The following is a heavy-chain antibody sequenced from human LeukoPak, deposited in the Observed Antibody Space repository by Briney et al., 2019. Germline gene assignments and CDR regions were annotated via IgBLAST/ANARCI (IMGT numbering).Heavy chain of an antibody. V-gene: IGHV3-30*18. D-gene: IGHD3-22*01. J-gene: IGHJ4*02. CDR1: GFTFSSYA. CDR3: AKDHDYYDSSGYYY. Sequence: PGGSLRLSCAASGFTFSSYAMTWVRQAPGKGLEWVAVISYDGSNKYYADSVKGRFTISRDNSKNTLYLQMNSLRTEDTAVYYCAKDHDYYDSSGYYYWGQGTLVTVSS. CDR2: ISYDGSNK.